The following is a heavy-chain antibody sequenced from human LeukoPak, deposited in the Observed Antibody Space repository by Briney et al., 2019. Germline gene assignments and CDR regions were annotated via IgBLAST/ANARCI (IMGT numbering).Heavy chain of an antibody. CDR1: GFTFSYHY. D-gene: IGHD2-15*01. CDR3: VRVKGGGAFDI. Sequence: GSLRLSFAASGFTFSYHYMDWVRQAPGQGLEWVGRVRNKANSYTTDFAASVKGRFTISRDDSKNSMYLQMNNLKTEDTALYYCVRVKGGGAFDIWGPGTMVTVSS. V-gene: IGHV3-72*01. J-gene: IGHJ3*02. CDR2: VRNKANSYTT.